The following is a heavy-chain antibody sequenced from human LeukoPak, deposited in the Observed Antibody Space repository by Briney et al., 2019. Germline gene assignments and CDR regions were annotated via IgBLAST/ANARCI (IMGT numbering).Heavy chain of an antibody. V-gene: IGHV4-34*01. CDR1: GGSFSGFY. J-gene: IGHJ6*03. Sequence: PSETLSLTCAVYGGSFSGFYWSWIRQPPGKGLEWIGDINHSGGTNYIPSLKSRVTISVDTSKNQFSLKLSSVTAADTAVYYCAVSGYDDYYYYYYMDVWGKGTTVTISS. CDR3: AVSGYDDYYYYYYMDV. D-gene: IGHD5-12*01. CDR2: INHSGGT.